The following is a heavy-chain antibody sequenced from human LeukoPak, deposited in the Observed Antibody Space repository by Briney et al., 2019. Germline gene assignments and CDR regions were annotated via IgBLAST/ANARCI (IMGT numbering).Heavy chain of an antibody. V-gene: IGHV4-4*07. CDR3: ARVGEDYYDSSGYWRGFFDY. J-gene: IGHJ4*02. D-gene: IGHD3-22*01. Sequence: PSETLSLTCTVSGGSFSGYYWSWIRQPAGKGLEWIGRIYTSGSTNYNPSPKSRVTMSVDTSKNQFSLKLSSVTAADTAVYYCARVGEDYYDSSGYWRGFFDYWGQGTLVTVSS. CDR1: GGSFSGYY. CDR2: IYTSGST.